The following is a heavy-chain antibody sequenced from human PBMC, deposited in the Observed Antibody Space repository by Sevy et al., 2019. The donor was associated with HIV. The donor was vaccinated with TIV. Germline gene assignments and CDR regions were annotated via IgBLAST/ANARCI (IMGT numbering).Heavy chain of an antibody. Sequence: GGSLRLSCAASGFTFSDYYMSWVRQAPGKGLEWVSYISSSGSPIYYADSVKGRFTISRDNAKNSLYLQMNSLRAEDTAMYYCARVISSQAGYFPHWGQGTLVTVSS. CDR2: ISSSGSPI. J-gene: IGHJ1*01. V-gene: IGHV3-11*01. CDR1: GFTFSDYY. CDR3: ARVISSQAGYFPH. D-gene: IGHD6-13*01.